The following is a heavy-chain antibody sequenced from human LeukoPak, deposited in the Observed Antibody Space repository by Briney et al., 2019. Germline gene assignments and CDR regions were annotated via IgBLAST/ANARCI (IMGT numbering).Heavy chain of an antibody. Sequence: PSETLSLTCTVSGGSISSGGYYWSWIRQPPGKGLEWIGYIYHSGSTYYNPSLKSRVTISVDRSKNQFSLKLSSVTAADTAVYYCAREGCSSTSCFVQTDLWGQGTLVTVSS. D-gene: IGHD2-2*01. V-gene: IGHV4-30-2*01. CDR1: GGSISSGGYY. CDR2: IYHSGST. CDR3: AREGCSSTSCFVQTDL. J-gene: IGHJ5*02.